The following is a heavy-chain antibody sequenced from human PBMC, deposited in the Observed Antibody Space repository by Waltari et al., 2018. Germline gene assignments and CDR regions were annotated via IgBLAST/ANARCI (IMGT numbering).Heavy chain of an antibody. CDR1: GYSISSGYY. CDR2: IYHSGST. V-gene: IGHV4-38-2*01. D-gene: IGHD2-2*01. CDR3: ARLEYQLLDWFDP. J-gene: IGHJ5*02. Sequence: QVQLQESGPGLVKPSETLSLTCAVSGYSISSGYYWGWIRQPPGKRLEWIGSIYHSGSTYYNPSLKRRVTISVDTSKNQFSLKLSSVTAADTAVYYCARLEYQLLDWFDPWGQGTLVTVSS.